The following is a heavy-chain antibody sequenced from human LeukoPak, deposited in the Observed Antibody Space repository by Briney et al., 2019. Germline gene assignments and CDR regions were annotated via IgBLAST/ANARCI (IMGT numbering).Heavy chain of an antibody. D-gene: IGHD3-3*01. CDR3: AAYYDFWSGYLSPSDY. Sequence: PGGPLRLSCAASGFTFSSYSMNWVRQAPGKGLEWVSAISGSGGSTYYADSVKGRFTISRDNSKNTLYLQMNSLRAEDTAVYYCAAYYDFWSGYLSPSDYWGQGTLVTVSS. V-gene: IGHV3-23*01. CDR2: ISGSGGST. J-gene: IGHJ4*02. CDR1: GFTFSSYS.